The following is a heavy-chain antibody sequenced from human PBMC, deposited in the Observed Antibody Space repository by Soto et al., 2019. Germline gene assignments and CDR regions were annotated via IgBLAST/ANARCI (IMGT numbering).Heavy chain of an antibody. CDR3: ARRLAGTGTLEYYFDY. CDR2: VYYSGST. Sequence: QLQLQESGPKLVKPSETLSLTCTVSGGSISSSIYYWGWIRQPPGKGLEWIGNVYYSGSTYYNPSLQSRVTIAXXTXKXXFSLRLNSVPASDTAVYYCARRLAGTGTLEYYFDYWGQGSLVTVSS. CDR1: GGSISSSIYY. J-gene: IGHJ4*02. V-gene: IGHV4-39*01. D-gene: IGHD6-19*01.